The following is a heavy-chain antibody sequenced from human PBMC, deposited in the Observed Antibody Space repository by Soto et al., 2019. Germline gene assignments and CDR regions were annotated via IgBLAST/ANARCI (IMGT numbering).Heavy chain of an antibody. CDR1: GGSFSSFY. J-gene: IGHJ4*02. V-gene: IGHV4-34*01. CDR2: IHHSGTT. CDR3: ARVPDY. Sequence: SETLSLTCTVYGGSFSSFYWSWIRQSPGKGLEWIGEIHHSGTTNYNPSLKSRVTISVDTSKNQFSLKMSSVTAADTAVYYCARVPDYWGQGTLVTVSS.